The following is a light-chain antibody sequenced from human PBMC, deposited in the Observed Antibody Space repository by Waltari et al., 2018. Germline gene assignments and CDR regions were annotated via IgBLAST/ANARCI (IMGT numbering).Light chain of an antibody. CDR3: MIWHSSASV. CDR2: FRSDLNK. Sequence: QAVLTQPSSLSASPGASVRLTCTLHSGINVADPQIYWYKQKPGKPPQYLLRFRSDLNKQRCSGLPGRFFGSKDASATAGILLISVLQSEDEADYYCMIWHSSASVFGGGTTLTVL. J-gene: IGLJ2*01. CDR1: SGINVADPQ. V-gene: IGLV5-45*03.